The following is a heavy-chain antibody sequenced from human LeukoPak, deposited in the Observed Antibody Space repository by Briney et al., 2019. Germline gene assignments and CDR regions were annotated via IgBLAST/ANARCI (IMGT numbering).Heavy chain of an antibody. D-gene: IGHD3-10*01. CDR1: GGFISSYY. CDR2: IYYSGRT. Sequence: SETLSLICTVSGGFISSYYWIWIRQPPGKALEWIGYIYYSGRTKFNPSLKSRVTMSVDTSKSQFSLNLSSVTAADTAVYYCARHYGSGSFPFDYWGLGTLVTVSS. CDR3: ARHYGSGSFPFDY. V-gene: IGHV4-59*08. J-gene: IGHJ4*02.